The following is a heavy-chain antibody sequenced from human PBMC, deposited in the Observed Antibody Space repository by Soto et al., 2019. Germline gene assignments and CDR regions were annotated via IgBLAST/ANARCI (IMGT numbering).Heavy chain of an antibody. Sequence: SETLSLTCTFSGGSITSSSHKWGWIRQPPEKGLEWIGNIDYRGTTYSNPSLKSRVTISVDTSKNQFSLKLSSVTAADTAVYYCARVPGPWGQGILVTVSS. CDR3: ARVPGP. J-gene: IGHJ5*02. CDR2: IDYRGTT. CDR1: GGSITSSSHK. V-gene: IGHV4-39*01.